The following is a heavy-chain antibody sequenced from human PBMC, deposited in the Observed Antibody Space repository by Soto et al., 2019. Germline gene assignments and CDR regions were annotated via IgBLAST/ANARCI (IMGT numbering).Heavy chain of an antibody. J-gene: IGHJ4*02. Sequence: GGSLRLSCAASGFIFSDYGIHWVRQAPGKGLEWVALIWYDGSKRYYADSVKGRFTVSRDNINSTLYLEMNSLRVEDSAVYYCAREGAVAGSQDFWGQGTLVTVSS. V-gene: IGHV3-33*01. CDR1: GFIFSDYG. CDR3: AREGAVAGSQDF. CDR2: IWYDGSKR. D-gene: IGHD6-19*01.